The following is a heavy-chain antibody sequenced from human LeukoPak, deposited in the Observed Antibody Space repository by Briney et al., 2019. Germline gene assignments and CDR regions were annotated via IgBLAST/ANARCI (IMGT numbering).Heavy chain of an antibody. CDR1: GYTFTSYD. Sequence: ASVKVSCKASGYTFTSYDINWVRQATGQGLEWMGWMNPNSGNTGYAQKFQGRVTMTRNTSISTAYMELSSLRAEDTAVYYCARERYYYDSSGYYYRDFDYWGQGTLVTVSS. CDR2: MNPNSGNT. V-gene: IGHV1-8*01. J-gene: IGHJ4*02. CDR3: ARERYYYDSSGYYYRDFDY. D-gene: IGHD3-22*01.